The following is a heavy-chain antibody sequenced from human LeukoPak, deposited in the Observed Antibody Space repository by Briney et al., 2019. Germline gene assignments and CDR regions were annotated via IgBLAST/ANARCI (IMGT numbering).Heavy chain of an antibody. Sequence: GGSLRLSCAASEFTFRSYAMNWVCQAPGKGLEWVSAISGSGGITYYADSVKGRFSISRDNSKNTLYLQMNSLRAEDTAVYYCAKSSSNTRYNYFDYWGQGTLVTVSS. CDR3: AKSSSNTRYNYFDY. CDR2: ISGSGGIT. D-gene: IGHD2-2*01. CDR1: EFTFRSYA. V-gene: IGHV3-23*01. J-gene: IGHJ4*02.